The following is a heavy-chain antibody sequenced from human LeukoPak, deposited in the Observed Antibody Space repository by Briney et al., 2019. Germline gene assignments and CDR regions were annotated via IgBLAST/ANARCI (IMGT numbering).Heavy chain of an antibody. V-gene: IGHV4-59*01. CDR2: IYYSGST. CDR1: GGSISSYY. Sequence: SETLSLTCTVSGGSISSYYWSWIRQPPGKGLERIGYIYYSGSTNYNPSLKSRVTISVDTSKNQFSLKLSSVTAADTAVYYCARDRVVVVPAAHYYYYGMDVWGQGTTVTVSS. J-gene: IGHJ6*02. CDR3: ARDRVVVVPAAHYYYYGMDV. D-gene: IGHD2-2*01.